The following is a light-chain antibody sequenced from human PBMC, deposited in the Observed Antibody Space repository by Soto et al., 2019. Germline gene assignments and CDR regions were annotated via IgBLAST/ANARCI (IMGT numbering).Light chain of an antibody. J-gene: IGKJ1*01. V-gene: IGKV3-15*01. CDR3: QQYGSSPP. CDR2: GAS. Sequence: EIVMTQSPATLSVSPGERATLSCRASQSVSSNLAWYQQKPGQAPRLLIYGASTRATGIPARFSGSGSGTEFTLTISSLQSEDFAVYYCQQYGSSPPFGQGTKVDIK. CDR1: QSVSSN.